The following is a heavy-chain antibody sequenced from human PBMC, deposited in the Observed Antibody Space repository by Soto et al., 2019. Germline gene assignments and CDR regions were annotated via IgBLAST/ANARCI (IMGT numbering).Heavy chain of an antibody. J-gene: IGHJ6*03. CDR2: ISAYNGNT. CDR1: GYTFTSYG. D-gene: IGHD5-18*01. Sequence: ASVKVSCKASGYTFTSYGISWVRQAPGQGLEWMGWISAYNGNTNYAQKLQGRVTMTTDTSTSTAYMELRSLRPDDTAVYYFARGVGYSYGHYYYYYMDVWGKGTTVTVSS. V-gene: IGHV1-18*01. CDR3: ARGVGYSYGHYYYYYMDV.